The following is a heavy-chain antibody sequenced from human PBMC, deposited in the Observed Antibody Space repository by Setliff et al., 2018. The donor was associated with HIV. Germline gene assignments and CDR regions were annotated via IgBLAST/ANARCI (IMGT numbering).Heavy chain of an antibody. CDR1: GFTFSNYW. CDR3: VRDGKIGARLDY. J-gene: IGHJ4*02. Sequence: PGGSLRLSCVAFGFTFSNYWMTWVRQAPGKGLEWVAVISYDGRNKFYIDSVKGRFTLSRDNSKNTVYLQMNSLRPEDTGVYYCVRDGKIGARLDYWGPGTQVTVS. V-gene: IGHV3-30*03. CDR2: ISYDGRNK. D-gene: IGHD6-6*01.